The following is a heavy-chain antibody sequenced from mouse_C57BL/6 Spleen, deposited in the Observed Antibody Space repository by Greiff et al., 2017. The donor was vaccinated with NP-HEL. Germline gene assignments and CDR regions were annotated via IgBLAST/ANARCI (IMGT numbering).Heavy chain of an antibody. CDR2: ISSGGDYI. V-gene: IGHV5-9-1*02. J-gene: IGHJ3*01. D-gene: IGHD3-1*01. CDR3: TRAGGQAWFAS. CDR1: GFTFSSYA. Sequence: EVRVVESGEGLVKPGGSLKLSCAASGFTFSSYAMSWVRQTPEKRLEWVAYISSGGDYIYYADTVKGRFTISRDKARNTLYLQMSSLKSEDTARYYCTRAGGQAWFASWGQGTLVTVSA.